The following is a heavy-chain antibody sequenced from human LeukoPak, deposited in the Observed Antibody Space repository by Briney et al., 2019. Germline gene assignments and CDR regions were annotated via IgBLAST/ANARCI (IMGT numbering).Heavy chain of an antibody. CDR3: AALQSLDY. CDR2: FDPEDGEA. D-gene: IGHD2-21*02. J-gene: IGHJ4*02. CDR1: GYTLTELS. V-gene: IGHV1-24*01. Sequence: AASVNVSCTVSGYTLTELSMHWVRQAPGKGLEWMGGFDPEDGEAICAQKFQGRVTMTEDTSTDTAYMELSSLRPEDTAVYYCAALQSLDYWGQGTLVTVSS.